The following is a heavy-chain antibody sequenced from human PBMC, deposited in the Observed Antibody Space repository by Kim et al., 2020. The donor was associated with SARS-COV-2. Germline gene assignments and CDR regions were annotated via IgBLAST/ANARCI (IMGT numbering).Heavy chain of an antibody. J-gene: IGHJ4*02. D-gene: IGHD2-2*01. CDR1: GFTFSSYG. Sequence: GGSLRLSCAASGFTFSSYGMHWVRQAPGKGLEWVAVIWYDGSKKYYADSVKGRFTISKDNSKNTLYLEMNSLRPEDTALYYCASHPPDATLGPLDYWGQGTLVTVSS. CDR3: ASHPPDATLGPLDY. CDR2: IWYDGSKK. V-gene: IGHV3-33*08.